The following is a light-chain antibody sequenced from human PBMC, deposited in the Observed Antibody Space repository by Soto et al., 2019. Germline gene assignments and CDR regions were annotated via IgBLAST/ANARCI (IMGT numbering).Light chain of an antibody. CDR1: QSVSSGF. J-gene: IGKJ4*01. Sequence: EIVLTQSPGTLSLSPGERATHSCRASQSVSSGFLAWYQQKPGQAPRLLIYGASSRATGIPDRFSGSGSGTDFTLTISRLEPEDFAVYYCQQYGSSPITFGGGTKVEIK. CDR2: GAS. CDR3: QQYGSSPIT. V-gene: IGKV3-20*01.